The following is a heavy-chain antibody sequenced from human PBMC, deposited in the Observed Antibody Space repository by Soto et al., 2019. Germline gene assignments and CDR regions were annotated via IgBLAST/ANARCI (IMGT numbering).Heavy chain of an antibody. CDR3: ARDYYRFNSGYGFSMDV. CDR2: ISWEGGRI. D-gene: IGHD5-12*01. V-gene: IGHV3-9*01. J-gene: IGHJ6*02. CDR1: GFNFDDYA. Sequence: GGSLRLSCATSGFNFDDYAMHWVRQVPGKGLEWISGISWEGGRIGYADSVKGRFTISRDNAKNSLYLEMNSLRSEDTALYYCARDYYRFNSGYGFSMDVWGQGTTVTVSS.